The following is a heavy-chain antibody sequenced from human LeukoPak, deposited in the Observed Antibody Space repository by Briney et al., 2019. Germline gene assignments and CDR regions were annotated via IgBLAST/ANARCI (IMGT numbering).Heavy chain of an antibody. CDR2: IIPMFGSA. CDR1: GYTFTAYY. CDR3: ASSPRIVGRLDYYYYMDV. Sequence: ASVKVSCKASGYTFTAYYMHWVRQAPGQGLEWMGGIIPMFGSAHYAQKFQDRVTITTDESTTIAYMELSSLRSEDTAVYYCASSPRIVGRLDYYYYMDVWGKGTTVTVSS. J-gene: IGHJ6*03. D-gene: IGHD6-6*01. V-gene: IGHV1-69*05.